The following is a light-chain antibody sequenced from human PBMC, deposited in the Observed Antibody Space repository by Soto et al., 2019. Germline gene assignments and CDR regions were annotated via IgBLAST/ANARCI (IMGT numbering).Light chain of an antibody. CDR1: QSVCRNY. J-gene: IGKJ1*01. V-gene: IGKV3-20*01. CDR2: NAS. Sequence: IGVTQSPSTLSLSPGERATLSCRASQSVCRNYLALYQQKPGEAPRLLLYNASNRATGIPDRLSGSGSGRDFTLTINRLEPEDFAVYYCDQYAFAPWTFGQGTKADIK. CDR3: DQYAFAPWT.